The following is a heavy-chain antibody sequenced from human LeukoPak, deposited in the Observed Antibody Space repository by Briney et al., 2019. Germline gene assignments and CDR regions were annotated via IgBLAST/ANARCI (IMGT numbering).Heavy chain of an antibody. J-gene: IGHJ5*02. Sequence: ASVKVSCKASGYTFTSYAMNWARQAPGQGLEWMGWINTNTGNPTYAQGFTGRFVFSLDTSVSTAYLQISSLRAEDTAVYYCARRITLVRGVRLGDWFDPWGQGSLVTVSS. V-gene: IGHV7-4-1*02. CDR1: GYTFTSYA. D-gene: IGHD3-10*01. CDR3: ARRITLVRGVRLGDWFDP. CDR2: INTNTGNP.